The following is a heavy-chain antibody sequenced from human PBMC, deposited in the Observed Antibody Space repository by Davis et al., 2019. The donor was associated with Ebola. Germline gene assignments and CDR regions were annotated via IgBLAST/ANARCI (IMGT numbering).Heavy chain of an antibody. V-gene: IGHV1-58*01. CDR3: ATDVWGGDYGDYVGSY. J-gene: IGHJ4*02. CDR1: GFTFTSSA. CDR2: IVVGSGNT. Sequence: SVKVSCKASGFTFTSSAVQWVRQARGQRLEWIGWIVVGSGNTHYAQKFQGRFTMTEDTSTDTAYMELSSLRSEDTAVYYCATDVWGGDYGDYVGSYWGQGTLVTVSS. D-gene: IGHD4-17*01.